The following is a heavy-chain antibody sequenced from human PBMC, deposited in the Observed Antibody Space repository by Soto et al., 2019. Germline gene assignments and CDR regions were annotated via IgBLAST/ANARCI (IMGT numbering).Heavy chain of an antibody. D-gene: IGHD3-10*01. CDR2: IDSSDSYI. CDR1: GYSFTSYW. Sequence: PGESLKISCKASGYSFTSYWISWVRQMPGKGLEWMGRIDSSDSYIDYSPSFQGQVAIAVDKSTTTAYLQWSSVKAADTAIYYCARLEELQPSPGLDVWGQGTTVPVSS. CDR3: ARLEELQPSPGLDV. J-gene: IGHJ6*02. V-gene: IGHV5-10-1*04.